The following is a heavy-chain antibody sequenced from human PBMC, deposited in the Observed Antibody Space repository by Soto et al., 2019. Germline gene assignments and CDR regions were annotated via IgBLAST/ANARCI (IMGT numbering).Heavy chain of an antibody. CDR2: IYHRGST. CDR1: GGSISSSNW. Sequence: QVQLQESGPGLVKPSGTLSLTCAVSGGSISSSNWWSWVRQPPGKGVEWIGEIYHRGSTNYNPSLKSRVTISVDKSKNQFSLKRSSVTAADTAVYYCARGRYCSSTSCHYYYYYYYGMDVWGQGTTVTVSS. CDR3: ARGRYCSSTSCHYYYYYYYGMDV. V-gene: IGHV4-4*02. D-gene: IGHD2-2*01. J-gene: IGHJ6*02.